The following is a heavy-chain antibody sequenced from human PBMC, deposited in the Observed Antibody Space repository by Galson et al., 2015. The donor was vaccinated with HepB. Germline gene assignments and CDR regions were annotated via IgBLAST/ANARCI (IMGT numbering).Heavy chain of an antibody. D-gene: IGHD2-15*01. Sequence: SLRLSCAASGFTFSDYYMSWIRQAPGKGLEWVSYISSSGSTIYYADSVKGRFTISRDNAKNSLYLQMNSLRAEDTAVYYCARDAQTDIVVVVAATHYYGMDVWGQGTTVTVSS. CDR1: GFTFSDYY. V-gene: IGHV3-11*01. CDR3: ARDAQTDIVVVVAATHYYGMDV. CDR2: ISSSGSTI. J-gene: IGHJ6*02.